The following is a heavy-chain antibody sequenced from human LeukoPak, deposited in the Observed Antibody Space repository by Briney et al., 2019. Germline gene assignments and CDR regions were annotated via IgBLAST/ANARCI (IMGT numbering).Heavy chain of an antibody. D-gene: IGHD2-15*01. CDR2: ISSASSTI. CDR1: GFTFSSYR. V-gene: IGHV3-48*01. CDR3: ARGGGTSYKYFDY. Sequence: GESLKISCAASGFTFSSYRMNWVRQAPGKGLEWLSSISSASSTINYADSVKGRFTISRDNARNSLYLQMNSLRAEDTAVYFCARGGGTSYKYFDYWGQGTLVTVSS. J-gene: IGHJ4*02.